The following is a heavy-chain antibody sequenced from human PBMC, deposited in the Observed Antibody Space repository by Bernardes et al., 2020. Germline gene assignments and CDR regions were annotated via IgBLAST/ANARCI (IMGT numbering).Heavy chain of an antibody. CDR2: INHSGST. D-gene: IGHD6-19*01. CDR1: GGSFSGYY. V-gene: IGHV4-34*01. CDR3: ARGREQWLDRNYFDY. Sequence: ETLSLTCAVYGGSFSGYYWSWIRQPPGKGLEWIGEINHSGSTNYNPSLKSRVTISVDTSKNQFSLKLSSVTAADTAVYYCARGREQWLDRNYFDYWGQGTLVTVSS. J-gene: IGHJ4*02.